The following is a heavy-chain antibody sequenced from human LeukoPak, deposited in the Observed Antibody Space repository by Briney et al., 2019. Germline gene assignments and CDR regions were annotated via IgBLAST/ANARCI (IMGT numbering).Heavy chain of an antibody. CDR1: GFTFSDYY. CDR3: ARDTSGYNNWFDP. D-gene: IGHD3-22*01. Sequence: GGSLRLSCAASGFTFSDYYMSWIRRAPGKGLEWVSYISSSSSYTNYADSVKGRFTISRDNAKNSLYLQMNSLRAEDTAVYYCARDTSGYNNWFDPWGQGTLVTVSS. V-gene: IGHV3-11*06. J-gene: IGHJ5*02. CDR2: ISSSSSYT.